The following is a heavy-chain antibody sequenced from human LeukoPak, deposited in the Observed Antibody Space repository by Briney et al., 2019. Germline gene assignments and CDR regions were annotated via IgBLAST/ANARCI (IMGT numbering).Heavy chain of an antibody. CDR1: GFTFDDYA. J-gene: IGHJ3*02. D-gene: IGHD3-16*01. Sequence: GGSLRLSCAASGFTFDDYAMHWVRQAPGKGLEWVSGITWNSGSIDYAGSVKGRFTISRDNAKNSLYLQMNSLRAEDTALYYCAKDRRGSYYDAFNIWAQGKMVTVS. CDR3: AKDRRGSYYDAFNI. V-gene: IGHV3-9*01. CDR2: ITWNSGSI.